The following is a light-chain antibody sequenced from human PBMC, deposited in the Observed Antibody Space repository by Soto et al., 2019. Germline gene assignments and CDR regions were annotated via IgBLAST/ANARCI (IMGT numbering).Light chain of an antibody. CDR1: QSVSSN. CDR3: QQYGASPWT. Sequence: DIVMTQSPATLSVSPGERAPLSCRASQSVSSNLAWYQQKPGQAPRPLIYGAYTRATGIPARFSGSGSGTELTITISRLEPEDFEVYHCQQYGASPWTFGQGTKGDI. V-gene: IGKV3-15*01. CDR2: GAY. J-gene: IGKJ1*01.